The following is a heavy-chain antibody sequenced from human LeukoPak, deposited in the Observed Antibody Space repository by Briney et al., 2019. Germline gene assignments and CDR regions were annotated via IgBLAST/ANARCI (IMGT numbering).Heavy chain of an antibody. CDR1: GFTLSSYY. V-gene: IGHV3-30*14. CDR2: MSYDETTA. Sequence: GGSLRLSCAGSGFTLSSYYMHWVRQAPDKGLEWVAVMSYDETTANYAGSVQGRFTVSRDNSKNTLFLQINSLRAEDMAMYFCTRGGGANYYGDYFDYWSQGALVTVSS. J-gene: IGHJ4*02. CDR3: TRGGGANYYGDYFDY. D-gene: IGHD1-26*01.